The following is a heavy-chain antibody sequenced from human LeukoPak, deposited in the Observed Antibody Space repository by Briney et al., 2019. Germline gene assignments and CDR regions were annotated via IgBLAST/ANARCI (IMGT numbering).Heavy chain of an antibody. V-gene: IGHV1-18*01. D-gene: IGHD5-12*01. CDR1: GYTFTSYG. Sequence: ASVKVSCKASGYTFTSYGISWVRQAPGQGLEWMGWISAYNGNTNYAQKLQGRVTMTTDTSTSTAYMELRSLRSDDTAVYYCGRATDSGYDYYYYGMDVWGQGTTVTVSS. J-gene: IGHJ6*02. CDR2: ISAYNGNT. CDR3: GRATDSGYDYYYYGMDV.